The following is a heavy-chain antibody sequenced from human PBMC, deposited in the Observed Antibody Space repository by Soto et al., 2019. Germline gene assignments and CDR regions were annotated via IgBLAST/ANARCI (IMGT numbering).Heavy chain of an antibody. CDR1: GYTFTSYG. Sequence: ASVKVSCKASGYTFTSYGISWVRQAPGQGLEWMGWISAYNGNTNYAQKLQGRVTMTTDTSTSTAYMELSSLRSEDTAVYYCARSRYDYVWGSYRPFDYWGQGTLVTVPS. V-gene: IGHV1-18*01. CDR2: ISAYNGNT. J-gene: IGHJ4*02. D-gene: IGHD3-16*02. CDR3: ARSRYDYVWGSYRPFDY.